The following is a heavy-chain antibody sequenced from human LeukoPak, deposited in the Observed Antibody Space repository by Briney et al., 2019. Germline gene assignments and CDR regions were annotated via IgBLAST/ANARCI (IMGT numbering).Heavy chain of an antibody. CDR3: AKETASDFGGAVDY. J-gene: IGHJ4*02. CDR2: ISGSGGST. D-gene: IGHD3-10*01. V-gene: IGHV3-23*01. CDR1: GFSFNNYA. Sequence: PGGSLRLSCAASGFSFNNYAMSWVRQAPGKGLEWVAAISGSGGSTYYADSVKGRFTISRDNSKNTLDLQINSLRAEDTAVYYCAKETASDFGGAVDYWGQGTLVTVSS.